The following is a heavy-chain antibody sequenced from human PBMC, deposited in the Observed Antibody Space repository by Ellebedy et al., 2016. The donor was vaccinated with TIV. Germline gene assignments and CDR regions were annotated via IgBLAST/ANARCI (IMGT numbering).Heavy chain of an antibody. J-gene: IGHJ4*02. Sequence: ASVKVSCXVSGYTLTELSMHWVRQAPGKGLEWMGGFDPEDGETIYAQKFQGRVTMTEDTSTDTAYMELSSLRSEDTAVYYCATDLPLLRYFDREGYWGQGTLVTVSS. V-gene: IGHV1-24*01. CDR3: ATDLPLLRYFDREGY. D-gene: IGHD3-9*01. CDR2: FDPEDGET. CDR1: GYTLTELS.